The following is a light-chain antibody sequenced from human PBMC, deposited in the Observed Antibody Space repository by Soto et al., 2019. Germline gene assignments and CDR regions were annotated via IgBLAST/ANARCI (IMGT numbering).Light chain of an antibody. CDR3: QQYDNLPLT. J-gene: IGKJ4*01. CDR1: QDMSNY. Sequence: DIQMTQSPSSLSASVGDRVTITCQASQDMSNYLNWYQQKPGKAPKLLIYDASSLETGVPSRFSGSGSGTHFTFTISSLQPEDIATYYCQQYDNLPLTFGGGTKVEIK. CDR2: DAS. V-gene: IGKV1-33*01.